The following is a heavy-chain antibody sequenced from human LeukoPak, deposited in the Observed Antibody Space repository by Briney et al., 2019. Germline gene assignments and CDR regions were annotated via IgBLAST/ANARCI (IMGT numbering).Heavy chain of an antibody. D-gene: IGHD3-10*01. CDR1: GGSISSSSYY. CDR3: ARVRSRVVRGVPLLRPYYFDY. Sequence: SETLSLTCTVSGGSISSSSYYWGWIRQPPGKGLEWIGSIYYSGSTNYNPSLKSRVTISVDTSKNQFSLKLSSVTAADTAVYYCARVRSRVVRGVPLLRPYYFDYWGQGTLVTVSS. J-gene: IGHJ4*02. V-gene: IGHV4-39*07. CDR2: IYYSGST.